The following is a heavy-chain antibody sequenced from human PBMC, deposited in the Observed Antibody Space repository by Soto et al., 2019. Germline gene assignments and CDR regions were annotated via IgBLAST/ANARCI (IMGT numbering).Heavy chain of an antibody. V-gene: IGHV3-64*01. CDR1: GFTFSSYA. CDR2: ISSNGGST. CDR3: ARGLNRIYYGMDV. Sequence: GGSLRLSCAASGFTFSSYAMHWVRQAPGKGLEYVSAISSNGGSTYYANSVKGRFTISRDNSKNTLYLQMGSLRAEDMAVYYCARGLNRIYYGMDVWGQGTTVTVSS. D-gene: IGHD2-15*01. J-gene: IGHJ6*02.